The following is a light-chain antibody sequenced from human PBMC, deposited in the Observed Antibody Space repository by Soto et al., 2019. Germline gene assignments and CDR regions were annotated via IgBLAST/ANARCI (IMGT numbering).Light chain of an antibody. J-gene: IGKJ5*01. Sequence: EIVMTQSPATLSVSPGERATLSCRASQNILTNLAWYQQRPGQSPRLVIYGASTRATGIPARFSGSGSGTEFTLTISSLQSEDFVVYFCQQYNNSPITFGQGTRLEIK. CDR1: QNILTN. CDR2: GAS. CDR3: QQYNNSPIT. V-gene: IGKV3-15*01.